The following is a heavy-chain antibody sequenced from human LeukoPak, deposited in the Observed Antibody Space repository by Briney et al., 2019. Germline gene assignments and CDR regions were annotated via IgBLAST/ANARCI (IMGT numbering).Heavy chain of an antibody. D-gene: IGHD2-15*01. CDR3: ARILNYNYCSGGSCYSGPFDY. CDR1: GFTFDDYT. V-gene: IGHV3-43*01. J-gene: IGHJ4*02. CDR2: ITSDGGNT. Sequence: GGSLRLSCAASGFTFDDYTMHWVRQTPGKGLEWVSLITSDGGNTYYADSLKGRFTISRDNAKNSLYLQMNSLRAEDTAVYYCARILNYNYCSGGSCYSGPFDYWGQGTLVTVSS.